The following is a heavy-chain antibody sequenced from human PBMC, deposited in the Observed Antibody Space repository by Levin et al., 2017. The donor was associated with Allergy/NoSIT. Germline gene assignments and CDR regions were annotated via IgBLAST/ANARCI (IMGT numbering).Heavy chain of an antibody. J-gene: IGHJ5*01. Sequence: GGSLRLSCAASGFTFSDYYMSWIRQAPGKGLELVSSISSTGTTIYYADSVKGRFTISRDNAKNALFLQMSSLRAEDTAVYYCVRDNLFTLVPNWFDSWGQGTLVTVSS. V-gene: IGHV3-11*01. CDR2: ISSTGTTI. D-gene: IGHD3-10*01. CDR3: VRDNLFTLVPNWFDS. CDR1: GFTFSDYY.